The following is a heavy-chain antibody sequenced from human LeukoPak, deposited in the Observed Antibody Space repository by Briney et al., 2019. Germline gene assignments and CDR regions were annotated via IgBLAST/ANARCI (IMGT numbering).Heavy chain of an antibody. CDR1: GFTFSSYA. Sequence: QAGGSLRLSCSASGFTFSSYAMHWVRQAPGKGLEYVSTIGSNGGSTYYADSVKGRFTISRDNSKNTLSLQMSSLRAEDTAVYYCVKDQARLRYFDYWGQGTLVTVSS. CDR3: VKDQARLRYFDY. V-gene: IGHV3-64D*06. D-gene: IGHD5-12*01. CDR2: IGSNGGST. J-gene: IGHJ4*02.